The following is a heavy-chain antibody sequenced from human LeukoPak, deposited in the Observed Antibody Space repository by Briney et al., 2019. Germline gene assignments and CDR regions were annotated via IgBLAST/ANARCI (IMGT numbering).Heavy chain of an antibody. CDR2: ISYDGSNK. J-gene: IGHJ6*02. V-gene: IGHV3-30-3*01. Sequence: GRPLRLSCAASGFTFSSYAMHWVRQAPGKGLEWVAVISYDGSNKYYADSVKGRFTISRDNSKNTLYLQMNSLRAEDTAVYYCARSYLGYCSSTSCYGSYYYGMDVWGQGTTVTVSS. D-gene: IGHD2-2*01. CDR3: ARSYLGYCSSTSCYGSYYYGMDV. CDR1: GFTFSSYA.